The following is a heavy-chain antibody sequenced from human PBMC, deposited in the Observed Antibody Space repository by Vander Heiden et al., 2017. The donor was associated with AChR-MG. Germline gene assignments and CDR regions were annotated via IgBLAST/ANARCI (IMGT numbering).Heavy chain of an antibody. CDR1: GGSLSSGGYY. V-gene: IGHV4-31*03. CDR3: SRVGGNGYYYNYVDV. CDR2: IYYSGGT. Sequence: QVQLQESGPGLVKPSQTLSLTCTVSGGSLSSGGYYWSWIRQRPGKGLEWIGYIYYSGGTYYNPSLKSRVTISVDTSRIQFSLKLTSLTAADTAVYYCSRVGGNGYYYNYVDVWAKGPRSPSP. D-gene: IGHD4-4*01. J-gene: IGHJ6*03.